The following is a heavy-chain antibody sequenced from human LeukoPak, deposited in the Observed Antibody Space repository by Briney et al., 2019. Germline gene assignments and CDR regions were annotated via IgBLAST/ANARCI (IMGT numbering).Heavy chain of an antibody. CDR3: ARDPLKGFDY. CDR2: INHSGST. V-gene: IGHV4-34*01. Sequence: PSETLSLTCAVYGGSFSGYYWSWIRQPPGKGLEWIGEINHSGSTNYNPSLKSRVTMSLDTSKNQISLKLSAVTAADTAVYYCARDPLKGFDYWGQGMLVTVSS. CDR1: GGSFSGYY. J-gene: IGHJ4*02.